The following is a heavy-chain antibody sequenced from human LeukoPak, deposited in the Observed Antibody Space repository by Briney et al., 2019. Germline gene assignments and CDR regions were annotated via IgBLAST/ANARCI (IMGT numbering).Heavy chain of an antibody. D-gene: IGHD3-22*01. CDR2: ISYDGSNK. J-gene: IGHJ5*02. Sequence: GRSLRLSCAASGFTFSSYGMHGVRQAPGKGLEWGAVISYDGSNKYYADSVKGRFTISRDNSKNTLYLQMNSLRAEDTAVYYCAKDATDSSGFNWFDPWGQGTLVTVSS. CDR1: GFTFSSYG. CDR3: AKDATDSSGFNWFDP. V-gene: IGHV3-30*18.